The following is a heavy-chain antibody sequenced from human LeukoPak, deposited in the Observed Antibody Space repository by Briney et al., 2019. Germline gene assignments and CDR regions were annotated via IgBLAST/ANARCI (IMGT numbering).Heavy chain of an antibody. Sequence: GGSLRLSCAGSGFSFSSYGMHWVRQAPGKGLEWMAFIRSDGSNKYYADSVKGRFTISRDNSKNTLYLQMNSLRAEDTAVYYCAKVEITMFFDYWGQGTLVTVSS. V-gene: IGHV3-30*02. CDR3: AKVEITMFFDY. CDR1: GFSFSSYG. J-gene: IGHJ4*02. CDR2: IRSDGSNK. D-gene: IGHD3-10*02.